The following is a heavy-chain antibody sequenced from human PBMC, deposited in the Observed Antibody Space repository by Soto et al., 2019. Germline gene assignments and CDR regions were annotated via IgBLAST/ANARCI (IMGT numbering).Heavy chain of an antibody. Sequence: GGSLRLSCAASGFTFSSYGMHWVRRAPGKGLEWVAVIWYDGSNKYYADSVKGRFTISRDNSKNTLYLQMNSLRAEDTAVYYCAREATMVRGVTSYGMDVWGQGTTVTVSS. CDR3: AREATMVRGVTSYGMDV. V-gene: IGHV3-33*01. CDR1: GFTFSSYG. CDR2: IWYDGSNK. D-gene: IGHD3-10*01. J-gene: IGHJ6*02.